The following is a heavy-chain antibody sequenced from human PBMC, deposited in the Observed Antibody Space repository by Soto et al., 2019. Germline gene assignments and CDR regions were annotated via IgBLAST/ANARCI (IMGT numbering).Heavy chain of an antibody. CDR2: IYHSGST. D-gene: IGHD6-19*01. Sequence: ASETLCLTWAVSGGSISSSNGWSWVRQPPGKGLEWIGEIYHSGSTNYNPSLKSRVTISVDKSKNQFSLRLSSVTAADTAVYYCARRGSRYSSADYWGQGTLVTVSS. V-gene: IGHV4-4*02. J-gene: IGHJ4*02. CDR1: GGSISSSNG. CDR3: ARRGSRYSSADY.